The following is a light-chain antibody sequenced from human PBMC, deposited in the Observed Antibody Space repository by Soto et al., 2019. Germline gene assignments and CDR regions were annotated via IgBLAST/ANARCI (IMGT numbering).Light chain of an antibody. V-gene: IGLV2-11*01. J-gene: IGLJ3*02. CDR1: SSDVGGYNY. CDR2: DVN. Sequence: QSALTQPRSVSGSPGQSVTISCTGTSSDVGGYNYVSWYQQYPGKAPKVIISDVNKRPSGVPHRFSGSKSGNTASLTISGLQAEDEADYYCCSFAGSYTFGVFGGGTKVTVL. CDR3: CSFAGSYTFGV.